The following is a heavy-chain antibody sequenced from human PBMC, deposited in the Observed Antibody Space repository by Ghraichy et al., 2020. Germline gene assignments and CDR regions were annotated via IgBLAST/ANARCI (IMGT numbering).Heavy chain of an antibody. D-gene: IGHD3-10*01. CDR1: GGSFSGYY. J-gene: IGHJ4*02. CDR3: ARGRGRFDY. Sequence: SETLSLTCAVYGGSFSGYYWSWIRQPPGKGLEWIGEINHSGSTNYNPSLKSRVTISVDTSKNQFSLKLSSVTAADTAVYYCARGRGRFDYWGQGTLVTVSS. V-gene: IGHV4-34*01. CDR2: INHSGST.